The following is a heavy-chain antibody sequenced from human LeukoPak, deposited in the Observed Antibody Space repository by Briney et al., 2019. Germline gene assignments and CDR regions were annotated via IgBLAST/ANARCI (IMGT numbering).Heavy chain of an antibody. J-gene: IGHJ4*02. D-gene: IGHD3-10*01. V-gene: IGHV1-24*01. CDR2: FDPGDGET. CDR3: ATVSYYYGSGSYDY. Sequence: ASVKVSCKVSGYTLTELSMHWVRQAPGKGLEWMGGFDPGDGETIYAQKFQGRVTMTEDTSTDTAYMELSSLRSEDTAVYYCATVSYYYGSGSYDYWGQGTLVTVSS. CDR1: GYTLTELS.